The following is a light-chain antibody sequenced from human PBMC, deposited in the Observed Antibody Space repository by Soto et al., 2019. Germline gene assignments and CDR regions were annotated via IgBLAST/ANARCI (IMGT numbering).Light chain of an antibody. Sequence: QSVLTQPASVSGSPGQSITISCTGTISDVGSHNLVSWYQQHPDKAPKLIIYEVNERPSGVSSRFSGSKPGNTASLTVSGLQPDDEADYHCCSFAGSNPFPYVFGTWTKVTVL. CDR1: ISDVGSHNL. V-gene: IGLV2-23*02. J-gene: IGLJ1*01. CDR3: CSFAGSNPFPYV. CDR2: EVN.